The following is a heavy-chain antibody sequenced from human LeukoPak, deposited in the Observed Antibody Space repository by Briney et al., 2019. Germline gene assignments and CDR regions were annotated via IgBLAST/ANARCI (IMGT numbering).Heavy chain of an antibody. Sequence: SETLPLTCTVSGGSISSYYWSWIRQPPGKGLEWIGYIYYSGSTNYNPSLKSRVTISVDTSKNQFSLKLSSVTAADTAVYYCARGEKYLNNWFDPWGQGTLVTVSS. D-gene: IGHD2-2*01. J-gene: IGHJ5*02. CDR1: GGSISSYY. CDR3: ARGEKYLNNWFDP. CDR2: IYYSGST. V-gene: IGHV4-59*01.